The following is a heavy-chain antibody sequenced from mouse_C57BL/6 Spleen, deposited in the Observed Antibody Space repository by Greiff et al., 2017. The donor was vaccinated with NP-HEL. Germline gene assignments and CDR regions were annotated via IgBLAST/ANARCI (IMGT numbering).Heavy chain of an antibody. CDR2: IDPANGNT. D-gene: IGHD1-1*01. Sequence: DVKLQESVAELVRPGASVKLSCTASGFNIKNTYMHWVKQRPEQGLEWIGRIDPANGNTKYAPKFQGKATITADTSSNTAYLQLSSLTSEDTAIYYCARTSYGSSWAMDYWGQGTSVTVSS. CDR1: GFNIKNTY. CDR3: ARTSYGSSWAMDY. J-gene: IGHJ4*01. V-gene: IGHV14-3*01.